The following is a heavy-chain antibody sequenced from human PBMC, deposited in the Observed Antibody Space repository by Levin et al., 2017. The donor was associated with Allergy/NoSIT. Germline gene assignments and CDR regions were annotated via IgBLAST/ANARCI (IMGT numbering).Heavy chain of an antibody. CDR3: VRDGPGVRSFHY. CDR1: GFTFSSLW. J-gene: IGHJ4*02. V-gene: IGHV3-74*01. CDR2: IVSDGSTT. D-gene: IGHD3-10*01. Sequence: LSLTCAASGFTFSSLWMHWVRQAPGKGLVWVSHIVSDGSTTSYADSVKGRFTISRDNAKSMLYLQMNSLRAEDTAVYYCVRDGPGVRSFHYWGQGTLVTVSS.